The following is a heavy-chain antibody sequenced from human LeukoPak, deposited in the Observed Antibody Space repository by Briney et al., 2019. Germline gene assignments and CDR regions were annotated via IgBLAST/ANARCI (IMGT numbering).Heavy chain of an antibody. J-gene: IGHJ3*02. V-gene: IGHV4-4*07. Sequence: SETLSLTCAVYGGSFSGYYWSWIRQPAGKGLEWIGRIYTSGSTNYNPSLNSRVTMSVDTSKNQFSLNLTSVTAADTAVFYCARENGDYYRAFDIWGQGTMVTVSS. D-gene: IGHD4-17*01. CDR1: GGSFSGYY. CDR3: ARENGDYYRAFDI. CDR2: IYTSGST.